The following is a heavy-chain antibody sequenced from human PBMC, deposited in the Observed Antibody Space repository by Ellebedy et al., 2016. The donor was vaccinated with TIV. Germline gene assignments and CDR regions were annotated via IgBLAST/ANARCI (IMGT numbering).Heavy chain of an antibody. Sequence: ASVKVSXXASGYTFTGYYMHWVRQAPGQGLEWMGWINPNSGGTNYAQKFQGRVTMTRDTSISTAYMELSRLRSENTAVYYCAREHIVVVIDYYYYGMDVWGQGTTVTVSS. CDR1: GYTFTGYY. CDR3: AREHIVVVIDYYYYGMDV. V-gene: IGHV1-2*02. J-gene: IGHJ6*02. D-gene: IGHD3-22*01. CDR2: INPNSGGT.